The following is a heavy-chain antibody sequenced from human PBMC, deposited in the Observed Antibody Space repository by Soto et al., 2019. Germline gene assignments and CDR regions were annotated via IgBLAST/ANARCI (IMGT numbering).Heavy chain of an antibody. Sequence: ASVQVSCTASSYTFTSYGISLVRQAPVQGLGWMGWISAYNGNTNYAQKLQGRVTMTTDTSTSTAYMELRSLRSDDTAVYYCARGDSTDCSNGVCSFFYNHDMDVWGQGTKVTVSS. J-gene: IGHJ6*02. CDR1: SYTFTSYG. CDR2: ISAYNGNT. V-gene: IGHV1-18*01. D-gene: IGHD2-8*01. CDR3: ARGDSTDCSNGVCSFFYNHDMDV.